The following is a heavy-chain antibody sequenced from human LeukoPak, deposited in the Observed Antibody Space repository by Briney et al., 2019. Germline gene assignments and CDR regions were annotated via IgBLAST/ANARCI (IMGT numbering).Heavy chain of an antibody. Sequence: ASVKVSCKASGYTFTSYDINWVRQATGQGLEWMGWINPNSGGTNYAQRFQGRVTMTRDTSISTAYMELSRLRSDDTAVYYCARDYGGIAVAETFDYWGQGTLVTVSS. CDR3: ARDYGGIAVAETFDY. CDR1: GYTFTSYD. J-gene: IGHJ4*02. D-gene: IGHD6-19*01. CDR2: INPNSGGT. V-gene: IGHV1-2*02.